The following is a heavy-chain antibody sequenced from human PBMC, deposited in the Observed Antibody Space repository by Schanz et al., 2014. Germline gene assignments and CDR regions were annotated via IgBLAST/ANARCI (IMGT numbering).Heavy chain of an antibody. D-gene: IGHD3-3*01. J-gene: IGHJ6*02. Sequence: QVQLVQSGAEVKKPGASVKVSCKTSGYTFTAYYMHWVRQAPGQGLEWMGMINPSGGSTTYAQKFQGRVTMTRDTSTSTAYMALSSLTFEDTAVYYCARVSGHYDLWSGNYGGLDVWGQGTTXTVSS. CDR3: ARVSGHYDLWSGNYGGLDV. CDR2: INPSGGST. CDR1: GYTFTAYY. V-gene: IGHV1-46*01.